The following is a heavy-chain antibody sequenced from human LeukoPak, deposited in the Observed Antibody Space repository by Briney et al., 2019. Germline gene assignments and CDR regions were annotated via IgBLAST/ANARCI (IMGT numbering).Heavy chain of an antibody. CDR2: ISYSGST. J-gene: IGHJ6*02. D-gene: IGHD1-1*01. V-gene: IGHV4-59*12. CDR3: ARVETDYYVLDV. Sequence: SETLSLTCTVSGGSISDDLSSWLRQPPGKGLEWIGHISYSGSTKYNPSLKTRVTMSIDTSKRQFSLNLPSVTAADTAVYYCARVETDYYVLDVWGQGTTVTVSS. CDR1: GGSISDDL.